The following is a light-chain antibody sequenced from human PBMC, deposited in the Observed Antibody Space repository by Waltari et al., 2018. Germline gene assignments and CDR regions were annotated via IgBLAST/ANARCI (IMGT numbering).Light chain of an antibody. V-gene: IGKV3-20*01. J-gene: IGKJ1*01. Sequence: EIVLTQSLGTLSLAPGERAPLSCRASQGVGKYLAWYQQRPGQAPRLLLYHTSIRATGIPDRFSGSGYGTDFSLTISRLEPEDFAVYYCQKYDFLPATFGQGTTVEIK. CDR3: QKYDFLPAT. CDR1: QGVGKY. CDR2: HTS.